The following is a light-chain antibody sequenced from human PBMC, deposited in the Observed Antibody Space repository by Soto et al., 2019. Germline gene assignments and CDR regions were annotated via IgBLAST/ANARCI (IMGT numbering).Light chain of an antibody. CDR2: QDN. V-gene: IGLV3-1*01. CDR3: QAWDRNTVV. Sequence: SYELTQPPSVSVSPGQTASITCSGDKLGDKYACWYQQKPGQSPVLVIYQDNKRPSGIPERFSGSNSGNTATLTISGTQAMDEADYYCQAWDRNTVVFGGGTKVTVL. CDR1: KLGDKY. J-gene: IGLJ2*01.